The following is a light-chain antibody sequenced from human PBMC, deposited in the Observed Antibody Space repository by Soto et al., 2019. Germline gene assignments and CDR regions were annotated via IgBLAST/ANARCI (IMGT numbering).Light chain of an antibody. CDR2: WAS. CDR1: QSVLYSSNTKNY. CDR3: QQYYSTPYT. J-gene: IGKJ2*01. Sequence: DIVMTQSPDSLAVSLGERATINCKSSQSVLYSSNTKNYLAWYQQKPGQPPKLLIYWASTRESGVPDRFSGSGSGTDFTLTISSLQAEDVAVYYCQQYYSTPYTFGQETKLEIK. V-gene: IGKV4-1*01.